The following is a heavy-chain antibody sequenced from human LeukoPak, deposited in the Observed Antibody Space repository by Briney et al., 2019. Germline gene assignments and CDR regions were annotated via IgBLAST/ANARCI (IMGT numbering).Heavy chain of an antibody. CDR3: ARGPEWELLLDY. V-gene: IGHV3-33*01. CDR1: GFTFSSYG. J-gene: IGHJ4*02. Sequence: GESLRLSCAASGFTFSSYGMHWVRQAPGKGLEWVAVIWYDGSNKYYADSVKGRFTISRDNSKNTLYLQMNSLRAEDTAVYYCARGPEWELLLDYWGQGTLVTVSS. CDR2: IWYDGSNK. D-gene: IGHD1-26*01.